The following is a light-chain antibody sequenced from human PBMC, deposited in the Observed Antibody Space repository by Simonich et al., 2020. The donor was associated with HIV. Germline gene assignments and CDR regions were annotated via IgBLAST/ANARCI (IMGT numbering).Light chain of an antibody. CDR3: QQYYSTPPWT. Sequence: DIQMTQSPSSLSASVGDRVTITCRANQSISNSLAWYQQKPGKAPKLLLYAASRLESGVPFRFSGSGSGTDYTLTISNLQPEDFATYYCQQYYSTPPWTFGQGTKVEIK. J-gene: IGKJ1*01. CDR1: QSISNS. V-gene: IGKV1-NL1*01. CDR2: AAS.